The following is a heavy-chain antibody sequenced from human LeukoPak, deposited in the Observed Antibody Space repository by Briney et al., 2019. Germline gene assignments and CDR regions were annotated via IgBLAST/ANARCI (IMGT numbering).Heavy chain of an antibody. J-gene: IGHJ5*02. CDR1: GYTFTFYY. Sequence: GASVTVSFKSSGYTFTFYYMHWVRQAPGKGLEWMGGINPNSGGTNYAQKFQGRVTMTRDTSISTAYMELSRLRSDDTAVYYCAREATSLGVVKGFDLWGQGTLVTVSS. CDR2: INPNSGGT. D-gene: IGHD3-3*01. CDR3: AREATSLGVVKGFDL. V-gene: IGHV1-2*02.